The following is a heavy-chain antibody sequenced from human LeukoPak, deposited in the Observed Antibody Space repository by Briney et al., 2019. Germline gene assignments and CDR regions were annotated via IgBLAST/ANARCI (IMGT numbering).Heavy chain of an antibody. CDR1: GYTFTSYG. CDR3: ARDRSYYDFWSGYAHDAFDI. CDR2: ISAYNGNT. J-gene: IGHJ3*02. D-gene: IGHD3-3*01. Sequence: ASVKVSCEASGYTFTSYGISWVRQAPGQGLEWMGWISAYNGNTNYAQKLQGRVTMTTDTSTSTAYMELRSLRSDDTAVYYCARDRSYYDFWSGYAHDAFDIWGQGTMVTVSS. V-gene: IGHV1-18*01.